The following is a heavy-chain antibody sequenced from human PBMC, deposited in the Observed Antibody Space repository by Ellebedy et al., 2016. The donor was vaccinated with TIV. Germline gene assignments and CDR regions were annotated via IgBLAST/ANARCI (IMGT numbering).Heavy chain of an antibody. V-gene: IGHV3-21*01. Sequence: GESLKISCAASGFTFSTYSMNWVRQAPGKGLEWVSSIRSSSTSTNYADSVKGRFSISRDNAENSVYLQMDNLRADDTAVYYCARGGGMTGTTVAFGYWGQGTLVTVSS. CDR3: ARGGGMTGTTVAFGY. CDR2: IRSSSTST. D-gene: IGHD1-7*01. J-gene: IGHJ4*02. CDR1: GFTFSTYS.